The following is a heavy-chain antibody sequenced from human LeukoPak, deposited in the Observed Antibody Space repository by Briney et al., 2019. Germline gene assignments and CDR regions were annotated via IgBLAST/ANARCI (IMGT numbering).Heavy chain of an antibody. V-gene: IGHV4-4*09. D-gene: IGHD7-27*01. CDR1: GGSISSYY. Sequence: PSETLSLTCTVSGGSISSYYWSWIRQPPGKGLEWIGYIYTSGSTNYNPSLKSRVTISLDTSRNQFSLKLTSVTAADTAVYYCARRGNWGFFDYWGQGILVSVSS. CDR3: ARRGNWGFFDY. J-gene: IGHJ4*02. CDR2: IYTSGST.